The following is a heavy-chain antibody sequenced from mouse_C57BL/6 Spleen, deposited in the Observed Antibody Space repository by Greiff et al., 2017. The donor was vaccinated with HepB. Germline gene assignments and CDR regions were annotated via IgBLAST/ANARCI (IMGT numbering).Heavy chain of an antibody. CDR1: GFNIKDYY. CDR3: AENYYGSSSYWYFDV. V-gene: IGHV14-2*01. D-gene: IGHD1-1*01. J-gene: IGHJ1*03. CDR2: IDPEDGET. Sequence: DVKLQESGAELVKPGASVKLSCTASGFNIKDYYMHWVKQRTEQGLEWIGRIDPEDGETKYAPKFQGKATITADTSSNTAYLQLSSLTSEDTAVYYCAENYYGSSSYWYFDVWGTGTTVTVSS.